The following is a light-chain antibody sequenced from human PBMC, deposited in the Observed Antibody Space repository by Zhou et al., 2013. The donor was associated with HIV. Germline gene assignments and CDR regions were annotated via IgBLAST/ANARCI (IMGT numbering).Light chain of an antibody. CDR2: AAS. J-gene: IGKJ3*01. V-gene: IGKV1-6*01. CDR3: QQSNRYPLT. Sequence: AIQMTQSPSSLSASVGDRVTITCRASQDIGNDLGWYQQKPGKAPKLLIFAASSLQGGVPSRFSGSGSGTDFTLTISSLQPEDFATYYCQQSNRYPLTFGPGTTVDMK. CDR1: QDIGND.